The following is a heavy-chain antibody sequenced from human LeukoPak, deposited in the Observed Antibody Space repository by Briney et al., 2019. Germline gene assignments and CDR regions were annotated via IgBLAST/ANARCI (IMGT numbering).Heavy chain of an antibody. CDR1: GFTFDTYN. CDR3: ARDTLGEGEDANYAVYYFDY. J-gene: IGHJ4*02. D-gene: IGHD4/OR15-4a*01. Sequence: PGGSLRLSCAASGFTFDTYNFNWVRQAPGKGLEWVATIRSYSSYIHYADSVKGRFIISRDDAKKSMYLQMNSLRVEDTAVYYCARDTLGEGEDANYAVYYFDYWGQGTVVTVSS. V-gene: IGHV3-21*01. CDR2: IRSYSSYI.